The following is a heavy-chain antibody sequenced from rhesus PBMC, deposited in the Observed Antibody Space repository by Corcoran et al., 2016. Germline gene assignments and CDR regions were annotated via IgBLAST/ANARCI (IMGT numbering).Heavy chain of an antibody. V-gene: IGHV4-169*01. CDR3: ARGRYYSGSYFDY. CDR1: GGSISSSY. J-gene: IGHJ4*01. D-gene: IGHD3-16*01. CDR2: IYGSGSST. Sequence: QLQLPESGPGLVKPSGTLSVTCAVHGGSISSSYRLWNRQAPGQGPGLLGYIYGSGSSTNYNPSLKSRVTLSVDTSKNQLSLKLSSVTTADTAVYYCARGRYYSGSYFDYWGQGVLVTVSS.